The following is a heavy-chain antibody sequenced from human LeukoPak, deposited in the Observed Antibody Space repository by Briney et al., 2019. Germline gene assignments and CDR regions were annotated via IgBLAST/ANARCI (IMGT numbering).Heavy chain of an antibody. D-gene: IGHD1-26*01. J-gene: IGHJ5*02. CDR2: ISAYNGNT. CDR3: ARGPNELIVGAIDP. CDR1: GYTXTSYG. V-gene: IGHV1-18*01. Sequence: RXSCXXSGYTXTSYGISWVRQAPGQGLEWMGWISAYNGNTNYAQKLQGRVTMTTDTSTSTAYMELRSLRSDDTAVYYCARGPNELIVGAIDPWGQGTLVTVSS.